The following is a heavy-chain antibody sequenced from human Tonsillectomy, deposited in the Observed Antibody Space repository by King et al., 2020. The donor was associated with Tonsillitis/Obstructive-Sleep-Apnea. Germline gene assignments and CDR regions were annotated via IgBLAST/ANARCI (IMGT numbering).Heavy chain of an antibody. CDR3: ARGIVLDY. D-gene: IGHD2-15*01. J-gene: IGHJ4*02. CDR2: IYYSGST. V-gene: IGHV4-59*01. CDR1: GGSISSYY. Sequence: VQLQESGPGLVKPSETLSLTCTVSGGSISSYYWSWIRQPLGKGLEWIGYIYYSGSTNYNPSLKSRVTISVDTSKNQFSLKLSSVTAADTAVYYCARGIVLDYWGQGTLVTVSS.